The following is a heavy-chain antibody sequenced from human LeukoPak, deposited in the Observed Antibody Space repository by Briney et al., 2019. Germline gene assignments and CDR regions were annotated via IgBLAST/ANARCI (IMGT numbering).Heavy chain of an antibody. V-gene: IGHV4-59*08. J-gene: IGHJ4*02. Sequence: SETLSLTCTVSGGSISSYYWSWIRQPPGKGLEWIGYIYYSGSTNYNPSLKSRVTISVDTSKNQFSLKLSSVTAADTAVYYCARQGLGASNYFDYWGQGTLVTVSS. D-gene: IGHD3-16*01. CDR3: ARQGLGASNYFDY. CDR1: GGSISSYY. CDR2: IYYSGST.